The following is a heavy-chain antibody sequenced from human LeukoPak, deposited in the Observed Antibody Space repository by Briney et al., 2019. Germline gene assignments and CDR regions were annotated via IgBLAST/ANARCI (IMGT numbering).Heavy chain of an antibody. J-gene: IGHJ4*01. D-gene: IGHD3-22*01. V-gene: IGHV3-53*01. CDR2: IYSGGST. CDR1: GFTLRSNY. Sequence: GGSLRHSCGASGFTLRSNYMSWVRQAPGKGLEWVSVIYSGGSTYYADSVKGRFTISRDNSKNTLYLQMNSLRAEDTAVYYCARDLAYDSTGYYSPPFDYWGQGTLVTVSS. CDR3: ARDLAYDSTGYYSPPFDY.